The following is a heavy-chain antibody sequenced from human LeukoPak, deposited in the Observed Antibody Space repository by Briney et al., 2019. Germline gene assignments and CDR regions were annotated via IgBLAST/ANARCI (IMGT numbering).Heavy chain of an antibody. CDR1: GFTFSSYA. V-gene: IGHV3-64D*06. J-gene: IGHJ4*02. CDR2: ISSNGGST. CDR3: VKGARGYSGYDYRQLWPYYFDY. Sequence: GGSLRLSCSASGFTFSSYAMHWVRQAPGKGLEYVSAISSNGGSTYYADSVKGRFTISRDNSKNTLYLQMSSLRAEDTAVYYCVKGARGYSGYDYRQLWPYYFDYWGQGTLATVSS. D-gene: IGHD5-12*01.